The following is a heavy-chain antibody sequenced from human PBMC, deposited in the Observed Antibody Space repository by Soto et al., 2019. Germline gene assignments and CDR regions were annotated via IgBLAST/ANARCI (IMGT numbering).Heavy chain of an antibody. CDR2: IYYSGST. Sequence: QVQLQESGPGLVKPSETLSLTCTVSGGSISSYYWSWIRQPPGKGLEWIGYIYYSGSTNYNPSLKSRVTISVDTSKNQFSLKLSSVTAADTAVYYCARAGYSSSWPTRYYFDYWGQGTLVTVSS. CDR3: ARAGYSSSWPTRYYFDY. J-gene: IGHJ4*02. D-gene: IGHD6-13*01. V-gene: IGHV4-59*01. CDR1: GGSISSYY.